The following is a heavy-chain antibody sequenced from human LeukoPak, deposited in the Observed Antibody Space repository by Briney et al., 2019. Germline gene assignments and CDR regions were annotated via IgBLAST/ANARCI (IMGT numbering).Heavy chain of an antibody. Sequence: TGGSLRLSCEGSGFIFSSYAMTWVRQAPGKGLQWVSSISGSGESTYYADSMKGRFTISRDSSKNTLSLQMNSLRAEDTAVYFCAKGWEFRVVIPAAVSWGQGTLVTVSS. D-gene: IGHD3-3*01. CDR1: GFIFSSYA. J-gene: IGHJ5*02. CDR3: AKGWEFRVVIPAAVS. CDR2: ISGSGEST. V-gene: IGHV3-23*01.